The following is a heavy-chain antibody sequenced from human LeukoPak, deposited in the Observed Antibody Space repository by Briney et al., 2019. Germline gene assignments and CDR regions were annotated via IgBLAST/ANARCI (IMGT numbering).Heavy chain of an antibody. V-gene: IGHV4-61*02. CDR2: IYTSGST. CDR3: ARAEVSSSWRYYYYYMDV. CDR1: GGSISSGSYY. D-gene: IGHD6-13*01. Sequence: TSETLSLTCTVSGGSISSGSYYWSWIRQPAGKGLEWIGRIYTSGSTNYNPSLKSRVTISVDTSKNQFSLKLSSVTAADTAVYYCARAEVSSSWRYYYYYMDVWGKGTTVTISS. J-gene: IGHJ6*03.